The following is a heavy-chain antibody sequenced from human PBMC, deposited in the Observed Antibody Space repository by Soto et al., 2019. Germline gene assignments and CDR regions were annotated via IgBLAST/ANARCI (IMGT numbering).Heavy chain of an antibody. V-gene: IGHV3-30-3*01. CDR1: GFNFSSYA. Sequence: QVQLVESGGGVVQPGRSLRLSCAASGFNFSSYAMHWVRQAPGKGLEWVAVISNDGNNKYYADSVKGRFTISRDNSRNTRYLQMNSRRCEDTAVVSCARDVEAGGSYRQDCFDYWGQGTLVTVSS. CDR2: ISNDGNNK. D-gene: IGHD3-16*02. J-gene: IGHJ4*02. CDR3: ARDVEAGGSYRQDCFDY.